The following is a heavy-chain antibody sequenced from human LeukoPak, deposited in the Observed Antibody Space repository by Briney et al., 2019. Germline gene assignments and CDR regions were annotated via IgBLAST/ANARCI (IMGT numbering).Heavy chain of an antibody. D-gene: IGHD1-26*01. CDR2: IYYSGNT. J-gene: IGHJ1*01. Sequence: SETLSLTCTVSGGSISSSTYYWGWIRQPPGKGLEWIGTIYYSGNTYYNPSLKSRVTISVDTSKNQFSLKLSSVTAADTAVYYCARGRVGIQHWGQGTLVTVSS. CDR3: ARGRVGIQH. V-gene: IGHV4-39*07. CDR1: GGSISSSTYY.